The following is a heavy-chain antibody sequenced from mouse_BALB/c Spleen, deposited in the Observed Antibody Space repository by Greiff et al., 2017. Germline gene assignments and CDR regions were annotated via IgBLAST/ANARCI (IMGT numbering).Heavy chain of an antibody. J-gene: IGHJ4*01. CDR1: GFTFSSYG. V-gene: IGHV5-6-3*01. CDR3: ATAYRYYAMDY. CDR2: INSNGGST. D-gene: IGHD2-14*01. Sequence: EVMLVESGGGLVQPGGSLKLSCAASGFTFSSYGMSWVRQTPDKRLELVATINSNGGSTYYPDSVKGRFTISRDNAKNTLYLQMSSLKSEDTAMYYCATAYRYYAMDYWGQGTSVTVSS.